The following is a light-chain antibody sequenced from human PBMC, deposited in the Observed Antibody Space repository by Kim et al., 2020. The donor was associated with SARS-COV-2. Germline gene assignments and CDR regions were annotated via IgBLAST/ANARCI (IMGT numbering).Light chain of an antibody. CDR1: QSVSSY. CDR3: QQRSNWPLLLGVT. J-gene: IGKJ5*01. V-gene: IGKV3-11*01. Sequence: ESATLSCRASQSVSSYLAWYQQKPGQAPRLLIYDASNRATGIPARFSGSGSGTDFTLTISSLEPEDFAVYYCQQRSNWPLLLGVTFGQGTRLEIK. CDR2: DAS.